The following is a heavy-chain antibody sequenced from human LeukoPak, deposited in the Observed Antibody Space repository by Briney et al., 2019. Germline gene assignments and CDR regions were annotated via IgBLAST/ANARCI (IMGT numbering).Heavy chain of an antibody. CDR2: ISPSGAST. Sequence: GGSLRLSRAGSRFTFSDHYMSSIRQAPGKGLESVSYISPSGASTVYADSAKGRFTISRDNAKNSLYLQINSLRVEDTAVYYCSREPRLLAYWGQGTMVTVSP. CDR1: RFTFSDHY. CDR3: SREPRLLAY. J-gene: IGHJ4*02. D-gene: IGHD2-15*01. V-gene: IGHV3-11*04.